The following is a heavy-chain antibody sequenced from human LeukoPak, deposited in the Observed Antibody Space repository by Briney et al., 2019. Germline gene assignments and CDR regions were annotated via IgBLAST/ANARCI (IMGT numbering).Heavy chain of an antibody. CDR1: GYTCTSNY. V-gene: IGHV1-46*01. CDR3: ARDAGTPYYGMDV. D-gene: IGHD1-1*01. CDR2: IYPRDGST. Sequence: ASVKVSCKASGYTCTSNYIHWVRQAPGQGLGWMGVIYPRDGSTSYAQKFQGRVTMTRDTSTSTVYMELSSLRSEDTAVYYCARDAGTPYYGMDVRGQGTTVTVSS. J-gene: IGHJ6*02.